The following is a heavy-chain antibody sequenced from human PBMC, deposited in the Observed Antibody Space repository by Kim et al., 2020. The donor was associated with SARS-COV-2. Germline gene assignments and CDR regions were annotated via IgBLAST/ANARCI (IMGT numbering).Heavy chain of an antibody. J-gene: IGHJ2*01. D-gene: IGHD6-6*01. CDR2: ISGSGGST. CDR3: AKDLLGPTRWGSSYRHWYFDL. CDR1: GFTFSSYA. Sequence: GGSLRLSCAASGFTFSSYAMSWVRQAPGKGLEWVSAISGSGGSTYYADSVKGRFTISRDNSKNTLYLQMNSLRAEDTAVYYCAKDLLGPTRWGSSYRHWYFDLWGRGTLVTVSS. V-gene: IGHV3-23*01.